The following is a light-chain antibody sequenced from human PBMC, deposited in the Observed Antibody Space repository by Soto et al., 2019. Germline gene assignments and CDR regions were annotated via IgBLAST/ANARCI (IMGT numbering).Light chain of an antibody. Sequence: VVTQSPASLSVSPGDRVTISCRAGPISSNLAWHQQRPGQAPRLLIYGASVGATGVPARFSGSGSGTEFTLTINSLQSEDYAVYFCQQYNNWPYTFGQGTKVEI. CDR3: QQYNNWPYT. V-gene: IGKV3-15*01. CDR1: PISSN. J-gene: IGKJ2*01. CDR2: GAS.